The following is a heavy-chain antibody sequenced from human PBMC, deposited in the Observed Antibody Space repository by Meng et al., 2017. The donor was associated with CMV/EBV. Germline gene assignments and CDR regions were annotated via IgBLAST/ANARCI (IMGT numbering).Heavy chain of an antibody. CDR3: VRDGHSWNFDY. CDR1: GFTFSSHW. J-gene: IGHJ4*02. V-gene: IGHV3-7*01. CDR2: IKQDGSEK. D-gene: IGHD6-13*01. Sequence: GGSLRLSCAASGFTFSSHWMSWVRQAPGKGLEWVANIKQDGSEKYYVDSVKGRFTISRDNAKNSLYLQMNSLRAEDTAVYYCVRDGHSWNFDYWGQGSLVTVSS.